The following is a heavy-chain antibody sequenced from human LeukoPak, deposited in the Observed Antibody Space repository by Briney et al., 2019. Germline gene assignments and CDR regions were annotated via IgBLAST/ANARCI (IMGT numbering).Heavy chain of an antibody. D-gene: IGHD5-12*01. CDR1: GDSVSSNH. Sequence: SETLSLTCNVFGDSVSSNHWNWIRQPPGKGLEWIGTFYSDGSTTYNPSLKSRLTISVNTSKNQFSLKLTSVTAADTAVYYCARSLSGLDSGDRWGQGTLVTVSS. J-gene: IGHJ5*02. CDR2: FYSDGST. V-gene: IGHV4-59*02. CDR3: ARSLSGLDSGDR.